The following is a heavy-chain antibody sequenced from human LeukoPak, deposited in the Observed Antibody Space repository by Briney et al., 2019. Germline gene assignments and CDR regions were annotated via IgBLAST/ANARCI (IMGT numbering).Heavy chain of an antibody. V-gene: IGHV4-4*02. Sequence: SGTLSLTCAVSGGSISSSNWWSWVRQPPGKGLEWIGEIYHSGSTNYNPSLKSRVTISVDKSKNQFSLKLSSVTAADTAVYYCARLVSYDSSGYYFPGYYGMDVWGQGTTVTVSS. CDR2: IYHSGST. J-gene: IGHJ6*02. CDR1: GGSISSSNW. CDR3: ARLVSYDSSGYYFPGYYGMDV. D-gene: IGHD3-22*01.